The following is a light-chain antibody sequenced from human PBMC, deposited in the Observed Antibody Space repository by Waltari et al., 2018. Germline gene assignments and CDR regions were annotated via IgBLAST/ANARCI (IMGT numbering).Light chain of an antibody. CDR3: QHRSNWPLFT. CDR1: QSVSSY. Sequence: EIVLTQSPAPLSLSPGERATLSCRASQSVSSYLAWYRQKPGQAPRLLIYDASNRATGIPARFSGSGSGTDFTLTISSLEPEDFAVYYCQHRSNWPLFTFGPGTKVDFK. V-gene: IGKV3-11*01. J-gene: IGKJ3*01. CDR2: DAS.